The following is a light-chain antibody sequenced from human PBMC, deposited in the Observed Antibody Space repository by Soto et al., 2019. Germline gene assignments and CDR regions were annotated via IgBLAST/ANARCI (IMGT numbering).Light chain of an antibody. CDR1: SSDVGGYNY. Sequence: QSALTQPASVSGSPGQSITISCTGTSSDVGGYNYVSWYQQHPGKAPKLMFYDVSNRPSGVSNRFSGSKSRNTASLTISGLQAEDEADYYCSSYTSSSTRVFGGGTKLTVL. V-gene: IGLV2-14*01. CDR2: DVS. J-gene: IGLJ2*01. CDR3: SSYTSSSTRV.